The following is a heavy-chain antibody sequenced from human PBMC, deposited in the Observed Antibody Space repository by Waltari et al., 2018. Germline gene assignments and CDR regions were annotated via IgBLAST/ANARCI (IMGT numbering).Heavy chain of an antibody. CDR1: GYTFTDYY. CDR3: ATVGSYYQNYYYYYYMDV. D-gene: IGHD1-26*01. V-gene: IGHV1-69-2*01. J-gene: IGHJ6*03. CDR2: VDPEDGET. Sequence: EVQLVQSGAEVKKPGATVKISCKASGYTFTDYYIHWVQQAPGNGLEWMGRVDPEDGETIYAEKFQGRVTITADTSTDTAYMELSSLRSEDTAVYYCATVGSYYQNYYYYYYMDVWGKGTTVTVSS.